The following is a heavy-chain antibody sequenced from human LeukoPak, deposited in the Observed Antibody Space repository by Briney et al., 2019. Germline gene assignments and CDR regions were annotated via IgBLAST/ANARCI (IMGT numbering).Heavy chain of an antibody. Sequence: SETLSLTCTVSGGSISSGGYYWSWIRQHPGKGLEWIGYIYYSGSTYHNPSLKSRVTISVDTSKNQFSLKLSSVTAADTAVYYCARGGYSYGYGPYDYWGQGTLVTVSS. CDR2: IYYSGST. CDR1: GGSISSGGYY. J-gene: IGHJ4*02. V-gene: IGHV4-31*03. D-gene: IGHD5-18*01. CDR3: ARGGYSYGYGPYDY.